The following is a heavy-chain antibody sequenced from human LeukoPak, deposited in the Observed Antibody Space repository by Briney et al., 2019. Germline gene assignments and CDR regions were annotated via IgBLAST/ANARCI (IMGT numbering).Heavy chain of an antibody. CDR3: ARRSPGYCSGGSCYKLYYGMDV. V-gene: IGHV5-51*01. CDR1: GSSFTSYW. Sequence: GESLKISCKGSGSSFTSYWIGWVRQMPGKGLEWMGIIYPGDSDTRYSPSFQGQVTISADKSISTAYLQWSSLKASDTAMYYCARRSPGYCSGGSCYKLYYGMDVWGQGTTVTVSS. CDR2: IYPGDSDT. J-gene: IGHJ6*02. D-gene: IGHD2-15*01.